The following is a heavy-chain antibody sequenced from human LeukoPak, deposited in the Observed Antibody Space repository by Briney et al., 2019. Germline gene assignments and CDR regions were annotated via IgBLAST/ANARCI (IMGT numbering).Heavy chain of an antibody. CDR2: ISYDGSNE. J-gene: IGHJ2*01. D-gene: IGHD2-21*02. CDR3: ARDTVVVTAAIHYWYFDL. Sequence: GGSLRLSCAASGFTFSSYVMHWVRQAPGKGLEWVAIISYDGSNEYYADSVKGRFTISRDNAKNTLYLQMNSLRAEDTAVYYCARDTVVVTAAIHYWYFDLWGRGTLVTVSS. CDR1: GFTFSSYV. V-gene: IGHV3-30*04.